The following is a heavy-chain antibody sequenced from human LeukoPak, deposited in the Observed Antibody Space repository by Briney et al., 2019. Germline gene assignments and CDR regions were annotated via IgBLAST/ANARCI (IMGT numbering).Heavy chain of an antibody. J-gene: IGHJ4*02. V-gene: IGHV4-39*01. CDR3: ARHQTNNYGPGTPFDY. CDR2: IYKTGST. CDR1: GFTFSSYW. D-gene: IGHD3-10*01. Sequence: GSLRLSCAASGFTFSSYWMSWVRQPPGKGLEWIGSIYKTGSTNYSPSLKSRVTISVDTSEDQFSLKLSSVTAADTAVYYCARHQTNNYGPGTPFDYWGQGTLVSVSS.